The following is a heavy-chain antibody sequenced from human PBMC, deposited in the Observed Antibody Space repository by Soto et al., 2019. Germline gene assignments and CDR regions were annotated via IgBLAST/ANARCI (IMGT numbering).Heavy chain of an antibody. CDR2: TIPGTTNT. CDR3: ARDSVAAAGSYCDY. CDR1: GYTFTNYV. Sequence: QVQLVQSGAEEKKPGASVKVSCKAFGYTFTNYVIHWVRQAPGQGLEWMGWTIPGTTNTKYSQQFQGRVTISSDTSANTAFLELSSLRSEDTAVYYCARDSVAAAGSYCDYWGQGTLVTVSS. D-gene: IGHD6-13*01. J-gene: IGHJ4*02. V-gene: IGHV1-3*05.